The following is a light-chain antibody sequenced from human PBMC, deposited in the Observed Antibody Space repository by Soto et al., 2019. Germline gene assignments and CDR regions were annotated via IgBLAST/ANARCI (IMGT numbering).Light chain of an antibody. CDR2: AAS. Sequence: DTRMTQSASSLSASVGGRVTIXCRASQTFIRYFHWYQQKPGKAPKLLIYAASNLQSGGPSSFSGSGSATEFTPTISSLQPDDFATYYGQHYNSYSEAFGQGTKVDIK. V-gene: IGKV1-5*01. CDR3: QHYNSYSEA. CDR1: QTFIRY. J-gene: IGKJ1*01.